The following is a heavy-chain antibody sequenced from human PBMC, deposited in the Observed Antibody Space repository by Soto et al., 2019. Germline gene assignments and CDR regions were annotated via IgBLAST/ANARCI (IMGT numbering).Heavy chain of an antibody. CDR1: GFTFSSYE. J-gene: IGHJ4*02. Sequence: GESLKISCAASGFTFSSYEMNWVRQAPGKGLEWVSYISSSGSTIYYADSVKGRFTISRDNAKNSLYLQMNSLRAEDTAVYYCARDPYGYSYSLPTYYFDYWGQGTLVTVSS. CDR2: ISSSGSTI. V-gene: IGHV3-48*03. D-gene: IGHD5-18*01. CDR3: ARDPYGYSYSLPTYYFDY.